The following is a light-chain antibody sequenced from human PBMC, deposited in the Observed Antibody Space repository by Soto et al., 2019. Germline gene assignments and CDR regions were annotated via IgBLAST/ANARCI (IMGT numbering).Light chain of an antibody. Sequence: DIQMTQSPSSLSASVGDRLTITCQACQDIKNHLNWYQQKPGKVPNLVIYDASNLETGVPSRFSGSGSETDFTLTISSLQPEDIATYYCQQYGNLPYSFGQGTRLEIK. CDR2: DAS. CDR3: QQYGNLPYS. CDR1: QDIKNH. V-gene: IGKV1-33*01. J-gene: IGKJ2*03.